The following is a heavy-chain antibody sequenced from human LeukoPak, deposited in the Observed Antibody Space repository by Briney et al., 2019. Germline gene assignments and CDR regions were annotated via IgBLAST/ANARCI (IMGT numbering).Heavy chain of an antibody. CDR3: ARALAYSSGWYFEAFDY. CDR2: INPNSGGT. Sequence: ASVKVSCKASGYTFTGYYMHWVRQAPGQGLEWMGWINPNSGGTNYAQKFQGRVTMTRDTSISTAYMELSRLRSDDTAVYYCARALAYSSGWYFEAFDYWGQGTLVTVSS. V-gene: IGHV1-2*02. CDR1: GYTFTGYY. J-gene: IGHJ4*02. D-gene: IGHD6-19*01.